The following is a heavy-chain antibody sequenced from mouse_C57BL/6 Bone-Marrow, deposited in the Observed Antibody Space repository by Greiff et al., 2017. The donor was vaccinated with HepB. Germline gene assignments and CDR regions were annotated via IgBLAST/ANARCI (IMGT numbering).Heavy chain of an antibody. CDR1: GFNIKDYY. V-gene: IGHV14-1*01. J-gene: IGHJ3*01. CDR3: TTCYYSNSCFAY. D-gene: IGHD2-5*01. Sequence: VQLQQSGAELVRPGASVKLSCTASGFNIKDYYMHWVKQRPEQGLEWIGRIDPEDGDTEYAPKFQGKATMTADTSSNTAYLQLSSLTSEDTAVYYCTTCYYSNSCFAYWGQGTLVTVSA. CDR2: IDPEDGDT.